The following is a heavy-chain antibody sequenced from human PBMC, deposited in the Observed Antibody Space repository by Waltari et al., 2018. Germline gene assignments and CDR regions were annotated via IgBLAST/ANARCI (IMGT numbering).Heavy chain of an antibody. D-gene: IGHD1-26*01. J-gene: IGHJ4*02. Sequence: QVQLVQSGGEVKKPGSSVKVSCKASGGTFSSYAISWVRQAPGQGLEWMGGIIPIFGTANYAQKFQGRVTITTDESTSTAYMELSSLRSEDTAVYYCARGGRGIVGATSFDYWGQGTLVTVSS. CDR1: GGTFSSYA. CDR2: IIPIFGTA. CDR3: ARGGRGIVGATSFDY. V-gene: IGHV1-69*05.